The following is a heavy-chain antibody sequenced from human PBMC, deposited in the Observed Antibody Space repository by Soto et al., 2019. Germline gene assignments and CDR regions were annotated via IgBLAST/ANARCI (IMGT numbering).Heavy chain of an antibody. CDR3: GRVAVEMATVHVFDY. CDR2: ISYDGSIK. J-gene: IGHJ4*02. Sequence: QVQLVESGGGVVQPGRSLRLSCAASGFTFSSYAMHWVRQAPGKGLEWVAVISYDGSIKYYADSVKGRFTISRDNSKNTLYLQMNGLRAEDTSVYYCGRVAVEMATVHVFDYWSQGTLVTVSS. CDR1: GFTFSSYA. V-gene: IGHV3-30-3*01. D-gene: IGHD4-4*01.